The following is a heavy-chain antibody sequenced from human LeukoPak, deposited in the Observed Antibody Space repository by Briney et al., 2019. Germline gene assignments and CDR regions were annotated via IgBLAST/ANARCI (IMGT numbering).Heavy chain of an antibody. V-gene: IGHV3-48*01. D-gene: IGHD3-22*01. Sequence: QPGGPLRLSCAASGFTFSSYSMNWVRQAPGKGLEWVSYISSSSSTIYYADSVKGRFTISRDNAKNSLYLQMNSLRAEDTAVYYCARDQGSFTYYYDSSSGYWGQGTLVTVSS. CDR3: ARDQGSFTYYYDSSSGY. J-gene: IGHJ4*02. CDR2: ISSSSSTI. CDR1: GFTFSSYS.